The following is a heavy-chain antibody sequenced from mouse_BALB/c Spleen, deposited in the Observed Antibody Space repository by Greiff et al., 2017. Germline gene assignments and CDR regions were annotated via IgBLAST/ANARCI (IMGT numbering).Heavy chain of an antibody. Sequence: QVQLQQSGAELAKPGASVKMSCKASGYTFTSYWMHWVKQRPGQGLEWIGYINPSTGYTEYNQKFKDKATLTADKSSSTAYMQLSSLTSEDSAVYYCARSYYRAPMDYWGQGTSVTVSS. CDR1: GYTFTSYW. V-gene: IGHV1-7*01. D-gene: IGHD2-14*01. CDR2: INPSTGYT. CDR3: ARSYYRAPMDY. J-gene: IGHJ4*01.